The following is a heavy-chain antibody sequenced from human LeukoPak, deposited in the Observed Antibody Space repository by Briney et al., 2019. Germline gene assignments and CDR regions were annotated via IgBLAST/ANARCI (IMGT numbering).Heavy chain of an antibody. Sequence: PGRSLRLSCAASGFTFSDYGMHWVRQAPGKGLEWVAVIWYDGVQKYYADSVKGRFTISRDNSKNTLYLQMNSLRAEDTAVYYCARVVVPAADRWFDYWGQGTLVTVSS. CDR2: IWYDGVQK. J-gene: IGHJ4*02. CDR3: ARVVVPAADRWFDY. D-gene: IGHD2-2*01. CDR1: GFTFSDYG. V-gene: IGHV3-33*01.